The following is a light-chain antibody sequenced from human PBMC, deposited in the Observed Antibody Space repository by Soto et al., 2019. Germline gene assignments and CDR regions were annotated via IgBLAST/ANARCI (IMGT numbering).Light chain of an antibody. Sequence: QSALTQPPSASGSPRQSVTISCTGTSSDVGGYKYVSWYQQHPGKVPKLIIYEVSKRPSGVPDRFSGSKSGNTASLTVSGLQAEDEADYYCSSYAGSNIDYVFGTGTKLTVL. V-gene: IGLV2-8*01. CDR1: SSDVGGYKY. CDR3: SSYAGSNIDYV. CDR2: EVS. J-gene: IGLJ1*01.